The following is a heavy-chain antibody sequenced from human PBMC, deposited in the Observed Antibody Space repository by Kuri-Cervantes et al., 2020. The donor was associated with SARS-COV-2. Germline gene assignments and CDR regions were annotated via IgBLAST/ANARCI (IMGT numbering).Heavy chain of an antibody. Sequence: GSLRLSCVASGFTFSGYGMHWVRQAPGKGLEWVAVISYDGSARYYADSVKGRFTISRDNSKNTLYLQLNSLTPEDTAVYYCAKPSVAREYSWFDPWGQGTLVTVSS. CDR1: GFTFSGYG. J-gene: IGHJ5*02. D-gene: IGHD6-19*01. CDR3: AKPSVAREYSWFDP. V-gene: IGHV3-30*18. CDR2: ISYDGSAR.